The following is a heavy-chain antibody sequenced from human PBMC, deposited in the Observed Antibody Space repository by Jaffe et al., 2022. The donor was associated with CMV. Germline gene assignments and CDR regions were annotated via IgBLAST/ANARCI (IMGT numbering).Heavy chain of an antibody. CDR1: GGSFSGYY. Sequence: QVQLQQWGAGLLKPSETLSLTCAVYGGSFSGYYWSWIRQPPGKGLEWIGEINHSGSTNYNPSLKSRVTISVDTSKNQFSLKLSSVTAADTAVYYCARGGRRIQLWLYDSNWFDPWGQGTLVTVSS. V-gene: IGHV4-34*01. J-gene: IGHJ5*02. CDR3: ARGGRRIQLWLYDSNWFDP. D-gene: IGHD5-18*01. CDR2: INHSGST.